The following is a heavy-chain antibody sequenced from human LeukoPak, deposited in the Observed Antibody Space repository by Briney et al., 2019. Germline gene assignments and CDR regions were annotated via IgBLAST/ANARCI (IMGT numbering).Heavy chain of an antibody. D-gene: IGHD2-2*01. Sequence: GGSLRLSCAASGFTFSSYGMHWVRQAPGKGLEWVAVIWYDGSNKYYADSVKGRFTISRDNSKNTLYLQMNSLRAEDTAVYYCARDPVVPAAKSIYGMDVWGQGTTVTVSS. J-gene: IGHJ6*02. V-gene: IGHV3-33*01. CDR2: IWYDGSNK. CDR3: ARDPVVPAAKSIYGMDV. CDR1: GFTFSSYG.